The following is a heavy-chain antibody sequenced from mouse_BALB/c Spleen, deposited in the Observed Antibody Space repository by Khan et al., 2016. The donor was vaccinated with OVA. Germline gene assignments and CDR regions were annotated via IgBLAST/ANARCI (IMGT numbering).Heavy chain of an antibody. J-gene: IGHJ2*01. CDR2: INPSTGYT. D-gene: IGHD1-1*01. V-gene: IGHV1-7*01. Sequence: QVRLQQSGAELAKPGASVKMSCKASGYTFINYWILWVKQRPGQGLEWIGYINPSTGYTEYTQNFKDKATLTTDKATSKAYMQLSSLTSEDAAVDYCARRGLRWDFDYWGQGTTLTVSS. CDR1: GYTFINYW. CDR3: ARRGLRWDFDY.